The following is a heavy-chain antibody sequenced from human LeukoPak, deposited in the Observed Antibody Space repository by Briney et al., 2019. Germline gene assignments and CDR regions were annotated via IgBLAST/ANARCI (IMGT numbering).Heavy chain of an antibody. V-gene: IGHV3-48*03. J-gene: IGHJ5*01. CDR2: ISDSGSTI. CDR3: ARDLPWFDS. CDR1: VFTFRSYD. Sequence: GGTLRLSCAASVFTFRSYDMNWVRDAPGKGLECVLHISDSGSTIHYAESVKGRFTISRDNAKNSLYLEMHSLRAEDTAVYYCARDLPWFDSWGQGTLVTVSS.